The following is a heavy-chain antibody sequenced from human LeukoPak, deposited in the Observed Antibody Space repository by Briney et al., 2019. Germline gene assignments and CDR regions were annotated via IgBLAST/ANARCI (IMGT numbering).Heavy chain of an antibody. V-gene: IGHV4-39*07. CDR2: IYYSGST. D-gene: IGHD6-13*01. Sequence: SETLSLTCTVSGGSISSSSYYWGWIRQPPGKGLEWIGSIYYSGSTYYNPSHKSRVTISVDTSKNQFSLKLSSVTAADTAVYYCARERGDSSSWLDYWGQGTLVTVSS. J-gene: IGHJ4*02. CDR1: GGSISSSSYY. CDR3: ARERGDSSSWLDY.